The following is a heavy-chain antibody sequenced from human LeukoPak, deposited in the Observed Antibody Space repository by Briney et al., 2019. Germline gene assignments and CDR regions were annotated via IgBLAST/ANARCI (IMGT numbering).Heavy chain of an antibody. Sequence: PSETLSLTCTVSGGSISSYYWSWIRQPPGKGLEWIGYIYHSGSTNYNPSLESRVTISVDRSKNQFSLKLSSVTAADTAMYYCAIDTGAFNIWGQGTMVTVSS. CDR1: GGSISSYY. CDR2: IYHSGST. J-gene: IGHJ3*02. V-gene: IGHV4-59*01. CDR3: AIDTGAFNI.